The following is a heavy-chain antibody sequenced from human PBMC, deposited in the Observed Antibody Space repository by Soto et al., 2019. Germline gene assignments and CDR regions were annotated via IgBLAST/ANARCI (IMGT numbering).Heavy chain of an antibody. Sequence: EVQLLESGGGLVQPGGSLRLSCATSGFSFSNYAMNWVRQAPGRGRGWVSGITKTGRSKFIADSVRGRFTITKDNLKNIMYLQKNRLPVDDTALYYCKKDAETYDFAFDKWGQGTMVTVTS. CDR2: ITKTGRSK. CDR3: KKDAETYDFAFDK. CDR1: GFSFSNYA. D-gene: IGHD3-3*01. V-gene: IGHV3-23*01. J-gene: IGHJ3*02.